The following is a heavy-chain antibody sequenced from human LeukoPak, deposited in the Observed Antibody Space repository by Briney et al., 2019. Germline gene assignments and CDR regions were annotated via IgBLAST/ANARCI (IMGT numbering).Heavy chain of an antibody. Sequence: PGRSLRLSCAASGFTFDDYAMYWVRQAPGKGLEWVSGISWNSGSIGYADSVKGRFTISRDNAKNSLYLQMNSLRAEDMALYYCAKDLYYYDSSGPFDYWGQGTLVTVSS. V-gene: IGHV3-9*03. D-gene: IGHD3-22*01. CDR1: GFTFDDYA. J-gene: IGHJ4*02. CDR3: AKDLYYYDSSGPFDY. CDR2: ISWNSGSI.